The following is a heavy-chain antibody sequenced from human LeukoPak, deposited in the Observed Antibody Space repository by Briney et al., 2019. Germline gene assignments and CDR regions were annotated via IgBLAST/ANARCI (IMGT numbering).Heavy chain of an antibody. CDR1: GGSISSYY. D-gene: IGHD3-22*01. CDR3: ARQYYYDSSGYEPIDY. Sequence: PSETLSLTCTVSGGSISSYYWSWIRQPAGKGLEWIGRIYTSGSTNYNPSLRSRVTMSVDTSKNQFSLKLSSVTAADTAVYYCARQYYYDSSGYEPIDYWGQGTLVTVSS. V-gene: IGHV4-4*07. J-gene: IGHJ4*02. CDR2: IYTSGST.